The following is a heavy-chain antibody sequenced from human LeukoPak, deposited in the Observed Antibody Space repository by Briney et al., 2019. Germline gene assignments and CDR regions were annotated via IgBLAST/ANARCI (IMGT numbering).Heavy chain of an antibody. CDR2: INHSGST. Sequence: SETLSLTCAVYGGSFSGYYWSWIRQPPGKGLEWIGEINHSGSTNYNPSLKSRVTISADTSKNQFSLKLSSVTAADTAVYYCARGRGYSGYDTTDYWGQGTLVTVSS. CDR3: ARGRGYSGYDTTDY. V-gene: IGHV4-34*01. J-gene: IGHJ4*02. CDR1: GGSFSGYY. D-gene: IGHD5-12*01.